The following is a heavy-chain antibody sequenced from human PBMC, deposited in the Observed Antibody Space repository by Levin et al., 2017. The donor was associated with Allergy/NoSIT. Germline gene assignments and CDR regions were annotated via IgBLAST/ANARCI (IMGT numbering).Heavy chain of an antibody. V-gene: IGHV3-21*01. CDR2: ISSSSTYI. CDR1: GFTFSGYT. J-gene: IGHJ4*02. D-gene: IGHD1-1*01. CDR3: VREIAEEGT. Sequence: GESLKISCAASGFTFSGYTLNWVRQAPGKGLEWVSSISSSSTYIYYADSLKGRFTISRDDAKNSLSLQMDSLRAEDTALYYCVREIAEEGTWGQGTLVIVSS.